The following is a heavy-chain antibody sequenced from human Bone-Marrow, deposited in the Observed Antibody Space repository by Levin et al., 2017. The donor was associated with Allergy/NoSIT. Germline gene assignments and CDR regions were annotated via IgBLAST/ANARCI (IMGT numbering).Heavy chain of an antibody. CDR2: IYTTGST. J-gene: IGHJ6*03. Sequence: SETLSLTCSVSGGSISSGRYYFTWVRQSAGKGLEWIGRIYTTGSTNYNPSLESRVTISRDTFKKEVYLTLSSVTAADTAGYYCASDRLASLYYYSMDVWGRGTTVIVSS. CDR3: ASDRLASLYYYSMDV. V-gene: IGHV4-61*02. CDR1: GGSISSGRYY.